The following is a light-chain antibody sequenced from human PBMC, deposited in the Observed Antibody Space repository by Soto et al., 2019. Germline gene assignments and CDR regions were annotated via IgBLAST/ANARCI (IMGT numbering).Light chain of an antibody. CDR1: QSISSW. CDR3: QQYNSLSWT. V-gene: IGKV1-5*01. J-gene: IGKJ1*01. CDR2: DAS. Sequence: DIQMTQSPSTLYASVGDRVTITCRASQSISSWLAWYQQKPGKAPKPLIYDASSLESGVPSRFSGSGSGTEFTLTISSLQPDDFATYYCQQYNSLSWTFGQGTKVEIK.